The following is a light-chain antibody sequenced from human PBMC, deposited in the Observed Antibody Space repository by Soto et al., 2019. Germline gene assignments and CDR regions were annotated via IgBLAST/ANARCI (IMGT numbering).Light chain of an antibody. V-gene: IGLV4-69*01. CDR3: QTWGTGYVV. CDR2: LNSDGSH. Sequence: QLVLTQSPSASASLGASVKLTSTLSSGHRSYTIAWHQQLPEKGPRYLMTLNSDGSHRKGDGIPDRFSGSSSGAERYLIISSLQSEDEADYYCQTWGTGYVVFGGGTKLTVL. J-gene: IGLJ2*01. CDR1: SGHRSYT.